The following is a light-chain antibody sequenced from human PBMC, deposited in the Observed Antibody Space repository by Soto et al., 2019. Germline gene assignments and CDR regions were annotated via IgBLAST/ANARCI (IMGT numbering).Light chain of an antibody. J-gene: IGKJ1*01. CDR2: GAS. Sequence: EIVMTQSPATLSVSPGERATLSCRASQSVYSNLAWYQQKPGQAPRLLIYGASTRATGIPARFSGSGSGTEFTLTISSLQSEDVEVYFCQQYNNWPPWTFGQGTKVEIK. CDR3: QQYNNWPPWT. V-gene: IGKV3-15*01. CDR1: QSVYSN.